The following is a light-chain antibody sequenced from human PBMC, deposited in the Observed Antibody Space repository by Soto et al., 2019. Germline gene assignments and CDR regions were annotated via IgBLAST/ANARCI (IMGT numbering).Light chain of an antibody. Sequence: EIVLTQSPATLSLSPGERATLSCRASQSVSSYLAWYQQKPGQAPRLLIYDASNRATGIPARFSGSGSGTDFTLTISSLEPEDFAVDYCQQRSNWSWTFGQGAKVESK. CDR3: QQRSNWSWT. V-gene: IGKV3-11*01. CDR2: DAS. J-gene: IGKJ1*01. CDR1: QSVSSY.